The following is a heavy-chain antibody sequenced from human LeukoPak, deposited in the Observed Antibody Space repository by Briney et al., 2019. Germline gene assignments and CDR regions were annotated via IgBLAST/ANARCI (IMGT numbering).Heavy chain of an antibody. CDR2: INTSGGST. D-gene: IGHD6-13*01. J-gene: IGHJ4*02. Sequence: ASGKVSCKASGYTFTSYYMHWVRQAPGQGLEWMGIINTSGGSTSYAQKFQGRVTMTRDTSTSTVYMELSSLRSEDTAVYYCARPRYSSRAFDYWGQGTLVTVSS. CDR3: ARPRYSSRAFDY. V-gene: IGHV1-46*01. CDR1: GYTFTSYY.